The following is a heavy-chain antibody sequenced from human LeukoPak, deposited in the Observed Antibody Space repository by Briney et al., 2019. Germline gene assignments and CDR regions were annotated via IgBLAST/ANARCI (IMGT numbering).Heavy chain of an antibody. V-gene: IGHV3-23*01. D-gene: IGHD2-2*01. J-gene: IGHJ4*02. CDR2: ISGSGGST. CDR3: VKDRCDRTTCPEV. Sequence: GGSLRLSCTASGFTFSTYAMSWVRQAPGEGLEWVSGISGSGGSTYYTDSVMGRFTISRDNSKNTLHLQMSSLRAEDTALYYCVKDRCDRTTCPEVWGQGTLVTVSS. CDR1: GFTFSTYA.